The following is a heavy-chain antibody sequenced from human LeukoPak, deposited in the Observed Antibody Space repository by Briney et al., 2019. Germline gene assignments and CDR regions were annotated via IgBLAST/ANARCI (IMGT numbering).Heavy chain of an antibody. D-gene: IGHD6-6*01. CDR1: GGSFSGYY. CDR2: IKHSGST. CDR3: ASGLYSSSSY. V-gene: IGHV4-34*01. J-gene: IGHJ4*02. Sequence: SETLSLTCAVYGGSFSGYYWSWIRQPPGKGLEWIGEIKHSGSTNYNPSLKSRVTISVDTSKNQFSLKLSSVTAADTAVYYCASGLYSSSSYWGQGTLVTVSS.